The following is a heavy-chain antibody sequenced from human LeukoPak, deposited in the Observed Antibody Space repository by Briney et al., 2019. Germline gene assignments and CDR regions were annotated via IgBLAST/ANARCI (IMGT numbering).Heavy chain of an antibody. CDR3: ARGLAAGEFDY. Sequence: PSETLSLTCTVSGGSISSGGYYWSWIRQHPGKGLEWIGYIYYSGSTNYNPSLKSRVTISVDTSKNQFSLKLSSVTAADTAVYYCARGLAAGEFDYWGQGTLVTVSS. CDR2: IYYSGST. V-gene: IGHV4-61*08. CDR1: GGSISSGGYY. D-gene: IGHD3-9*01. J-gene: IGHJ4*02.